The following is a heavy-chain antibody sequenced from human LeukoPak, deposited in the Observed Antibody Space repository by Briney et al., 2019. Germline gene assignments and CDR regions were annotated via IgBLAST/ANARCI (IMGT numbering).Heavy chain of an antibody. V-gene: IGHV3-7*01. Sequence: GGSLRLSCAAAGFTFSRYWMSWVRQATGKGLECVAKIKEDGSEAHYVDSVKGRFTISRDNAKESLYLQMNSLRAEDTAVYYCARGYTGGWNDYWGQGIRVTVSS. CDR1: GFTFSRYW. CDR2: IKEDGSEA. CDR3: ARGYTGGWNDY. J-gene: IGHJ4*02. D-gene: IGHD3-16*02.